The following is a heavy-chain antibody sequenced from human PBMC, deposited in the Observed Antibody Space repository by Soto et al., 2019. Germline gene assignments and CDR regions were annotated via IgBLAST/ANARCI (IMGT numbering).Heavy chain of an antibody. V-gene: IGHV6-1*01. D-gene: IGHD3-9*01. CDR3: TTGATRGRYVNYYYGSDV. J-gene: IGHJ6*02. Sequence: PSPTLSLTCALSGDSVASNSAAWNWIRQSPSRGLEWLGRTYYRSKWYNDYAESVKSRITINPDTSKNQVSLQLKSVTPEDTAVYYCTTGATRGRYVNYYYGSDVWGQGTTVTVSS. CDR1: GDSVASNSAA. CDR2: TYYRSKWYN.